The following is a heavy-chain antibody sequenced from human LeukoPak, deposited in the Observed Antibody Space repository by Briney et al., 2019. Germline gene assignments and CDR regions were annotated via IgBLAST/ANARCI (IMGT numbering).Heavy chain of an antibody. J-gene: IGHJ5*02. D-gene: IGHD1-26*01. Sequence: ASVEVSCKASGYTFTGYYMHWVRQAPGQGLEWMGWINPNSGGTNYAQKFQGRVTMTRDTSISTAYMELSRLRSDDTAVYYCASVRLVGATVYWFDPWGQGTLVTVSS. V-gene: IGHV1-2*02. CDR2: INPNSGGT. CDR3: ASVRLVGATVYWFDP. CDR1: GYTFTGYY.